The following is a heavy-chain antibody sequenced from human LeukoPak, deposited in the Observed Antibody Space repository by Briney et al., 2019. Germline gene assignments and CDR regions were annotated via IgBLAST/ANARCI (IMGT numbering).Heavy chain of an antibody. CDR2: ISSSSSII. CDR1: GFTFSSYS. D-gene: IGHD3-3*01. V-gene: IGHV3-48*01. Sequence: GGSLRLSCAASGFTFSSYSMNWVRQAPGKGLEWVSYISSSSSIIYYADSVKGRFTISRDNAKNSLYLQMNSLRAEDTAVYYCARDRYDFWSGYDYWGQGTLVTVSS. J-gene: IGHJ4*02. CDR3: ARDRYDFWSGYDY.